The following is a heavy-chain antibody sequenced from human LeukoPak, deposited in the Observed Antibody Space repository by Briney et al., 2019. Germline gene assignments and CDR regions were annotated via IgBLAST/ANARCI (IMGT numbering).Heavy chain of an antibody. D-gene: IGHD1-26*01. J-gene: IGHJ4*02. Sequence: PGGSLRLSCSASGFTLSSYAMHWVRQAPGKGLEYVSAISSIGGTTYYADSVKDRFTISRDNSKNTLYLQMSSLRAEDTAVYYCVNHWNLVGATSDYWGQGTLVTVSS. CDR3: VNHWNLVGATSDY. CDR2: ISSIGGTT. V-gene: IGHV3-64D*06. CDR1: GFTLSSYA.